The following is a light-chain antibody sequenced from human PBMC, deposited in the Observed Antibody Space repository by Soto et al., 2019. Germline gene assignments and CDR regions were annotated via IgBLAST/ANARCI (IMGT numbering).Light chain of an antibody. J-gene: IGKJ4*01. CDR1: HSVSGRY. Sequence: IVLTQSPDTLSLSPGEGATLSCRASHSVSGRYLAWYQQKPGQAPRLLIYDASSRATGIPDRFSGSGSGTDFTLTISSLEPVDSAVYYCQQYGSSPLLTFGGGTKV. CDR2: DAS. CDR3: QQYGSSPLLT. V-gene: IGKV3-20*01.